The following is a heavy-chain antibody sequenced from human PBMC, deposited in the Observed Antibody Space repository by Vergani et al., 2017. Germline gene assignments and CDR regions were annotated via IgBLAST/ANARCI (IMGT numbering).Heavy chain of an antibody. D-gene: IGHD3-10*01. J-gene: IGHJ5*02. V-gene: IGHV4-61*02. CDR3: ARERVVGITMVRDGNWFDP. CDR2: IHTGGST. Sequence: QVKLQESGPGLLKPSQTLSLTCTVSGESIRSGSHYWSWIRQPAGKGPEWIGHIHTGGSTDLNPSFKSRVSISVDTSKSQFSLKLNSVTVADTAVYYCARERVVGITMVRDGNWFDPWGQGTLVTVSS. CDR1: GESIRSGSHY.